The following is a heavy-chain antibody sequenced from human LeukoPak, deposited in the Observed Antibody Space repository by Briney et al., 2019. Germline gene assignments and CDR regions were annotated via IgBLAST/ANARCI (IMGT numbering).Heavy chain of an antibody. D-gene: IGHD6-19*01. J-gene: IGHJ4*02. CDR2: TYPGGSDT. CDR3: ARQYSSGWYRHFDY. CDR1: GYSFINDY. Sequence: GESLKISCRCSGYSFINDYIGWVRQMPGKGLEWMGVTYPGGSDTRYSPSFQGQVTISADKSTTTVYLQWSSLKASDSGMYYCARQYSSGWYRHFDYWGQGTLVTVSS. V-gene: IGHV5-51*01.